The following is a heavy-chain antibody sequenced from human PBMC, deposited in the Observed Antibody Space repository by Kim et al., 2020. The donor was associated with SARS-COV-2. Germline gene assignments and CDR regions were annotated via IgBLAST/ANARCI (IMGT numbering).Heavy chain of an antibody. V-gene: IGHV3-9*01. CDR2: ISWNSGSI. J-gene: IGHJ6*02. CDR3: ASLMTTVTTSTAYYYYGMDV. D-gene: IGHD4-17*01. Sequence: GGSLRLSCAASGFTFDDYAMHWVRQAPGKGLEWVSGISWNSGSIGYADSVKGRFTISRDNAKNSLYLQMNSLRAEDTALYYCASLMTTVTTSTAYYYYGMDVWGQGTTVTVSS. CDR1: GFTFDDYA.